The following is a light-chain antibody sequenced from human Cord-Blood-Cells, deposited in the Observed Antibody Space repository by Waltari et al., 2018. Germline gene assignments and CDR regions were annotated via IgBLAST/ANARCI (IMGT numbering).Light chain of an antibody. CDR2: EVS. J-gene: IGLJ2*01. V-gene: IGLV2-8*01. Sequence: QSALTQPPSASGSPGQSVTISCTGTSSDVGGYNYFSWYQQHPGKAPKLMIYEVSKRPSGGPDRFSGSKSGNTASLTVSGLQAEDEADYYCSSYAGSNNVVFGGGTKLTVL. CDR3: SSYAGSNNVV. CDR1: SSDVGGYNY.